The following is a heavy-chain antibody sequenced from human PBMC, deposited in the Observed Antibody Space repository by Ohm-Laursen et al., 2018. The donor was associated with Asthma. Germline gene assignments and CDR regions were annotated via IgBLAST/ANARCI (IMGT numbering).Heavy chain of an antibody. CDR2: IDGSGGRT. V-gene: IGHV3-23*01. CDR3: LSSGRTYGMDV. CDR1: GFTFNKHH. D-gene: IGHD6-19*01. J-gene: IGHJ6*02. Sequence: SLRLSCAASGFTFNKHHMTWVRQAPGKGLEWVSAIDGSGGRTYYADSVKGRFTISRDNPRNTLYLQMNSLRAEDTAVYYCLSSGRTYGMDVWGQGTTVTVSS.